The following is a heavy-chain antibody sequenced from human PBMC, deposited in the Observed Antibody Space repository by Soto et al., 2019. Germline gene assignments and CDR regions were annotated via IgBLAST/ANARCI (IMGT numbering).Heavy chain of an antibody. J-gene: IGHJ4*02. D-gene: IGHD5-18*01. Sequence: QVQLVQSGPEVKKPGSSVKVSCKASGDTFNSYVITWVRQAPGQGLEWLGGIITAFGTTSYAQNFQDRLTITADEAATTDYMELSSLTSDDTAMYYCTRPYGYTCGGSLDNWGQGTLVTVSS. CDR2: IITAFGTT. CDR1: GDTFNSYV. CDR3: TRPYGYTCGGSLDN. V-gene: IGHV1-69*01.